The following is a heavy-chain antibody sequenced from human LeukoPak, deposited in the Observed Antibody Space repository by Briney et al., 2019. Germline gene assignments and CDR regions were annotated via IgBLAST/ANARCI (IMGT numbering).Heavy chain of an antibody. CDR1: GFPFSGSG. J-gene: IGHJ4*02. D-gene: IGHD5-12*01. CDR2: ISSSSSYI. Sequence: PGGSLRLSCAASGFPFSGSGMHWVRQAPGKGLEWVSSISSSSSYIYYADSVKGRFTISRDNAKNSLYLQMNSLRAEDTAVYYCARGKRLGLLDYWGQGTLVTVSS. CDR3: ARGKRLGLLDY. V-gene: IGHV3-21*01.